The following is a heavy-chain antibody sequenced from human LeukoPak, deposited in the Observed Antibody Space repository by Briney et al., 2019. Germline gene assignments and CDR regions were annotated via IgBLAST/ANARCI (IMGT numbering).Heavy chain of an antibody. J-gene: IGHJ4*02. V-gene: IGHV3-21*01. CDR3: ARDHSIFYYFDY. CDR2: ISSSSSYI. D-gene: IGHD3-3*01. Sequence: GGSLRLSCAASGFTFSSYSMNWVRQAPGKGLEWVSSISSSSSYIYYADSVKVRFTISRDNAKNSLYLQMNSLRAEDTAVYYCARDHSIFYYFDYWGQGTLVTVSS. CDR1: GFTFSSYS.